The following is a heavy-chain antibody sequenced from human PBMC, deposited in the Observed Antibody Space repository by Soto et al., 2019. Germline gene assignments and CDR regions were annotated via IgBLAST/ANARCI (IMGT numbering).Heavy chain of an antibody. Sequence: PSEPLSRTYLVSDGSISTYHWSWLRQPPGKGLEWIGRMHTSGSTNYNPSLKSRVSMSVDTSKNHFSLKVSSVTAADTAVYYCARDEYGYGDSYDSWGQGTLVTVSS. D-gene: IGHD5-12*01. J-gene: IGHJ4*02. CDR2: MHTSGST. V-gene: IGHV4-4*07. CDR1: DGSISTYH. CDR3: ARDEYGYGDSYDS.